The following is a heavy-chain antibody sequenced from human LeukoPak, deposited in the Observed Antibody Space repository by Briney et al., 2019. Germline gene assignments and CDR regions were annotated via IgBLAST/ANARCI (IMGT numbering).Heavy chain of an antibody. CDR2: INHSGRT. CDR3: AGLAEGSDY. Sequence: PSETLSLTCAVYGGSFSGYYWSWIRQPPGKGLEWIGEINHSGRTNYNPSLKSRVTISVDTSKNQFSLKLSSVTAADTAVYYCAGLAEGSDYWGQGILVTVSS. V-gene: IGHV4-34*01. J-gene: IGHJ4*02. CDR1: GGSFSGYY. D-gene: IGHD6-13*01.